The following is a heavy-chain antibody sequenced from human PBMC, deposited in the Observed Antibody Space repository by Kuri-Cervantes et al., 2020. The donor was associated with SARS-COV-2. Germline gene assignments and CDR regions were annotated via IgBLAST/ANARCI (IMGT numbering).Heavy chain of an antibody. V-gene: IGHV4-59*01. CDR2: IYYSGST. CDR3: ARVVGATAKMDV. Sequence: GSLRLSCTVSGGSISSYYWSWIRQPPGKGLEWIGYIYYSGSTNYNLSLKSRVTISVDTSKNQFSLKLSSVTAADTAVYYCARVVGATAKMDVWGKGTTVTVSS. J-gene: IGHJ6*04. D-gene: IGHD1-26*01. CDR1: GGSISSYY.